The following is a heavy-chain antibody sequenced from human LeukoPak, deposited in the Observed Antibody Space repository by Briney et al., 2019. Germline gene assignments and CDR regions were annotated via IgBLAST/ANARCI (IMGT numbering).Heavy chain of an antibody. D-gene: IGHD4-17*01. CDR1: GSTFSSYG. CDR2: IWYDGSNK. CDR3: ARDRHGDYSFDY. J-gene: IGHJ4*02. V-gene: IGHV3-33*01. Sequence: GGSLRLSCAASGSTFSSYGMHWVRQAPGKGLEWVAVIWYDGSNKYYADSVKGRFTISRDNSKNTLYLQMNSLRAEDTAVYYCARDRHGDYSFDYWGQGTLVTVSS.